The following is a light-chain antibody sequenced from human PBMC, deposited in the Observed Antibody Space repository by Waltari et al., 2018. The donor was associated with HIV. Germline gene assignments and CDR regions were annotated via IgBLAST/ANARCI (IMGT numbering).Light chain of an antibody. Sequence: QSVLTQPPSASGTPGQRVTISCSGSRSHIGSNTVNWYQQLPGTAPKLLIYSNNQRPSGVPDRFSGSKSGTSASLAISGLQSEDEADYYCAAWDDSLNAWVFGGGTKLTVL. CDR1: RSHIGSNT. CDR3: AAWDDSLNAWV. J-gene: IGLJ3*02. V-gene: IGLV1-44*01. CDR2: SNN.